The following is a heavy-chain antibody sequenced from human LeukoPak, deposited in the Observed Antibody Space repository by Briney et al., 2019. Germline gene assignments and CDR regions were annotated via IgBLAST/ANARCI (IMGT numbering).Heavy chain of an antibody. CDR2: ISAYNGNT. J-gene: IGHJ4*02. CDR1: GYTFTSYG. D-gene: IGHD3-3*01. CDR3: ARFDVLRFLEWSIDY. V-gene: IGHV1-18*01. Sequence: ASVKVSCKASGYTFTSYGISWVRQAPGQGLEWMGWISAYNGNTNYAQKLQGRVTMTTDTSTSTAYMELRSLRSDDTAVYYCARFDVLRFLEWSIDYWGQGTLVTVSS.